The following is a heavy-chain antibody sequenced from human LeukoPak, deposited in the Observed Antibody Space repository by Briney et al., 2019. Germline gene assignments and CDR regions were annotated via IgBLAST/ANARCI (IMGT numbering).Heavy chain of an antibody. J-gene: IGHJ4*02. D-gene: IGHD2-2*01. V-gene: IGHV1-24*01. CDR1: GYTLTELS. CDR3: AKDDGNMPGY. Sequence: ASVKFSCKVSGYTLTELSMHWVRQAPGKGLEWMGGFDPEDGETIYAQKFQGRVTMTEDTSTDTAYMELSSLRAEDTAVYYCAKDDGNMPGYWGQGTLVTVSS. CDR2: FDPEDGET.